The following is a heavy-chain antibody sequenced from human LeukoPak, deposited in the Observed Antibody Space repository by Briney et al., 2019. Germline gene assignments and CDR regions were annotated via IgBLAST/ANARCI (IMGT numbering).Heavy chain of an antibody. CDR2: IRYDGSNK. V-gene: IGHV3-30*02. Sequence: PGVSLRLSCAASGFTIRSYGMHWVRQAQGKGLEWVAFIRYDGSNKYYADSVKGRFTISRDNSKNTLYLQMNSLRAEDTAVYYCAKVNYGDYVDYWGQGTLVTVSS. J-gene: IGHJ4*02. CDR1: GFTIRSYG. D-gene: IGHD4-17*01. CDR3: AKVNYGDYVDY.